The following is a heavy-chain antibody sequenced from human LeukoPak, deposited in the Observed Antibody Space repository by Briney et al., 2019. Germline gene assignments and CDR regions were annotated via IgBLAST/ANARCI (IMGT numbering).Heavy chain of an antibody. CDR3: AKDLRRRYYFGSGSRGGTFDI. CDR2: ISYDGTNK. Sequence: HSGRSLRLSCAAAEFTFSNYGMQWVRQAPGKGLEWVAVISYDGTNKYYADSVKGRFTISRDNSKNTLYLQMNSLRAEDTAVYYCAKDLRRRYYFGSGSRGGTFDIWGQGTMVTVSS. J-gene: IGHJ3*02. D-gene: IGHD3-10*01. V-gene: IGHV3-30*18. CDR1: EFTFSNYG.